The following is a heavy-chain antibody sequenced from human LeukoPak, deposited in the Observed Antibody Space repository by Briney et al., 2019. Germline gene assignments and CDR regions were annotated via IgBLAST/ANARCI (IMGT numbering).Heavy chain of an antibody. CDR1: EFSFSSYW. D-gene: IGHD4/OR15-4a*01. J-gene: IGHJ3*02. CDR2: INTDGSTT. V-gene: IGHV3-74*03. Sequence: GGSLRLSCAVSEFSFSSYWMSWVRQAPGKGLVWVSCINTDGSTTTYADSVKGRFTISRDNAKNTLHLQMNSLRAEDMALYYCAKVGTYDAGAFDIWGQGTMVTVPS. CDR3: AKVGTYDAGAFDI.